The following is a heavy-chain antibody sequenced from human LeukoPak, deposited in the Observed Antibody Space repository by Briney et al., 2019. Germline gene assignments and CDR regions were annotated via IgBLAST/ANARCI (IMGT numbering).Heavy chain of an antibody. D-gene: IGHD7-27*01. J-gene: IGHJ6*03. V-gene: IGHV4-59*01. CDR3: ASHWGENYYYYMDV. CDR2: IHYSGRT. Sequence: SETLSLTCTVSGGSFSPYYWSWIRQSPGKGLEWIAYIHYSGRTNYNPSLKSRVTISVDMSKKQFSLKLGSVTAADTAVYYCASHWGENYYYYMDVWGKGTTVTVSS. CDR1: GGSFSPYY.